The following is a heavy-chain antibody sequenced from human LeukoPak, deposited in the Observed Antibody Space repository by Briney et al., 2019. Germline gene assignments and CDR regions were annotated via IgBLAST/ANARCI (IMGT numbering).Heavy chain of an antibody. Sequence: GGSLRLSCAASGFTFSSYSMNWVRQAPGKGLEWVSSISSSSSYIYYADSVKGRFTISRDNAKNSLYLQMNSLRAEDTAVYYCARAPSFYYYGMDVWGQGTTVTVSS. J-gene: IGHJ6*02. CDR3: ARAPSFYYYGMDV. CDR2: ISSSSSYI. CDR1: GFTFSSYS. V-gene: IGHV3-21*04.